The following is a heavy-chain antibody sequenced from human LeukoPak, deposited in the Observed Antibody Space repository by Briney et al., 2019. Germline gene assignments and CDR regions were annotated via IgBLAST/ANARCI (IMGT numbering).Heavy chain of an antibody. CDR2: IVSDGSST. CDR1: GFTFSRYW. D-gene: IGHD6-6*01. V-gene: IGHV3-74*03. J-gene: IGHJ6*03. Sequence: QPGGSLRLSCAASGFTFSRYWMQWVRQAPGKGLVWVSHIVSDGSSTTYADSVKGRFTISRDNSKNTLYLQMNSLRAEDTAVYYCAKGTAARPIYYYYMDVWGKGTTVTVSS. CDR3: AKGTAARPIYYYYMDV.